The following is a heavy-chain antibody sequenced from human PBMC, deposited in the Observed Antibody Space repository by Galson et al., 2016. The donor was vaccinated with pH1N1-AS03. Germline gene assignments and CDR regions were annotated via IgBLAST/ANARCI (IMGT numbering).Heavy chain of an antibody. CDR3: ARDLGATPARINLANNGSPAGF. D-gene: IGHD1-26*01. Sequence: SVKVSCKASGYTFKSHGISWVRQAPGQGLEWMGWISVYSGNTYYAPNLQGRVALTTDTATDTAYMELRRLRSDDTAVFYCARDLGATPARINLANNGSPAGFWGQGTLVTVSS. J-gene: IGHJ4*02. CDR2: ISVYSGNT. V-gene: IGHV1-18*01. CDR1: GYTFKSHG.